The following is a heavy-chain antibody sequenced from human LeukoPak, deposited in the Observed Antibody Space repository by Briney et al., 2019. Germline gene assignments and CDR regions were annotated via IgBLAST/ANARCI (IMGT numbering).Heavy chain of an antibody. V-gene: IGHV3-48*01. CDR3: VRDNPRCCGVVPANIDDY. CDR1: GFIISGDS. CDR2: ISRDSGIK. D-gene: IGHD2-15*01. Sequence: GGSLRLSCAASGFIISGDSMNWVRQAPGKGLEWIAYISRDSGIKYYADSVRGRFTISRDNTKNSLYLQMHSLRAEDTAVYYCVRDNPRCCGVVPANIDDYWGQGTLVTVSS. J-gene: IGHJ4*02.